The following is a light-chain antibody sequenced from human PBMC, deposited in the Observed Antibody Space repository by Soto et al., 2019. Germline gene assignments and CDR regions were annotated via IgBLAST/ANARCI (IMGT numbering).Light chain of an antibody. CDR1: QNISSN. CDR3: QQYNNWLWT. J-gene: IGKJ1*01. V-gene: IGKV3-15*01. Sequence: EIVMTQSPATLSVSPGERATLSCSASQNISSNLAWYHQKPGQAPRVLIDGASTRATGIPARFSGSGSGTEFTLTISSLQSEDFAVYYCQQYNNWLWTFGQGTKVEIK. CDR2: GAS.